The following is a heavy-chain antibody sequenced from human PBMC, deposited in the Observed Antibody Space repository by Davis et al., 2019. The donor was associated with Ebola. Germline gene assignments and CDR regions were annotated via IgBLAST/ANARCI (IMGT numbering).Heavy chain of an antibody. D-gene: IGHD2-2*01. CDR3: ARAVDPYQLPYYFDQ. CDR2: ISSSSSTI. CDR1: GFTFSSYS. Sequence: GESLKISCAASGFTFSSYSMNWVRQAPGKGLEWVSYISSSSSTIYYADSVKGRFTISRDDSQNTLYLQMNSLRADDTAVYYCARAVDPYQLPYYFDQWGQGALVTVSS. V-gene: IGHV3-48*01. J-gene: IGHJ4*02.